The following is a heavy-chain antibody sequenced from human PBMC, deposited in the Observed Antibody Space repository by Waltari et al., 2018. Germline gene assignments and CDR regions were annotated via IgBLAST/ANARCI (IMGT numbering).Heavy chain of an antibody. CDR3: ARAQERRDAFDF. V-gene: IGHV4-4*07. D-gene: IGHD1-1*01. J-gene: IGHJ3*01. CDR1: GGSMSTNY. Sequence: QVQLQESGPGLVKPSATLSLTCTVSGGSMSTNYWNWIRQPAGKGLEYIGRVFTSGRTNYNPSLNSRVTMSIDTSKGQFSLELTSVTAADTAIYYCARAQERRDAFDFWGKGTMVTVSS. CDR2: VFTSGRT.